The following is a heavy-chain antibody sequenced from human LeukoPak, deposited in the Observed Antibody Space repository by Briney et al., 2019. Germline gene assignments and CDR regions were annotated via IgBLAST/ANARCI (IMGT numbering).Heavy chain of an antibody. CDR3: ARQAPRYSSSPYYYYYDMDV. D-gene: IGHD6-6*01. Sequence: PSETLSLTCTVSGGSISGYYWSWIRQPPGKGLEWIGYIYTSGSTNYNLSLKSRVTISVAATNSQFSLKVSSVTAPDTAVYYCARQAPRYSSSPYYYYYDMDVWGKGTTVTVSS. J-gene: IGHJ6*03. V-gene: IGHV4-4*09. CDR2: IYTSGST. CDR1: GGSISGYY.